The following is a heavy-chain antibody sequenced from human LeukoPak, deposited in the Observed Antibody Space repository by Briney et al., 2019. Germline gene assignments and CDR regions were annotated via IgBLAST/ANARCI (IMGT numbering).Heavy chain of an antibody. CDR1: GFTFSDYY. D-gene: IGHD1-7*01. CDR2: ISSSSTTI. CDR3: PLELGEGFDY. V-gene: IGHV3-11*04. Sequence: PGGSLRLSCAASGFTFSDYYISWIRQAPGKGLEWTSYISSSSTTIYYADSVKGRFTISRDNAKNSLYLQMNSLRAEDTAVYYCPLELGEGFDYWGQGTLVTVSS. J-gene: IGHJ4*02.